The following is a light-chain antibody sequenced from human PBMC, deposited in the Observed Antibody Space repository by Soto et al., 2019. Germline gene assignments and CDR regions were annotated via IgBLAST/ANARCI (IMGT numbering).Light chain of an antibody. CDR3: QTWVTGHVV. V-gene: IGLV4-69*01. CDR1: SGHSSYA. Sequence: QSVLTQSPSASATLGASVKLTCTLSSGHSSYAIAWHQQQPEKGPRYLMKLNSDGSHRKGDGIPDRFSGSSSGAERYLAISSLQAEDEADYYCQTWVTGHVVFGGGTKLTVL. J-gene: IGLJ2*01. CDR2: LNSDGSH.